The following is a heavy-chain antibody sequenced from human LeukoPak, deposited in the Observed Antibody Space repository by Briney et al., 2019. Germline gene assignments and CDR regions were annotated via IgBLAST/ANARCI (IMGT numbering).Heavy chain of an antibody. CDR1: GGSISSYY. D-gene: IGHD3-3*01. J-gene: IGHJ4*02. CDR3: ARGRGPLRSRFDY. Sequence: SETLSLTCTVSGGSISSYYWSWIRQPPGKGLEWIGEINHSGSTNYNPSLKSRVTISVDTSKNQFSLKLSSVTAADTAVYYCARGRGPLRSRFDYWGQGTLVTVSS. CDR2: INHSGST. V-gene: IGHV4-34*01.